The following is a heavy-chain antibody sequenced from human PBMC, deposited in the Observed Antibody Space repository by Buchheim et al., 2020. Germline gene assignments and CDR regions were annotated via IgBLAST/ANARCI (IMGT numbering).Heavy chain of an antibody. J-gene: IGHJ6*02. D-gene: IGHD2-15*01. Sequence: QVHLVQSGAEVKEPGASVKVSCKASGYTFSSYYVHWVRQARGQGLEWMGVIDPSDDSTPYAQKFHGRRKMTRDTATNPVYLDLSSLRSEDTALYYCARDRHRLGVGGIGGNYYDMDVWGQGTT. CDR1: GYTFSSYY. V-gene: IGHV1-46*01. CDR2: IDPSDDST. CDR3: ARDRHRLGVGGIGGNYYDMDV.